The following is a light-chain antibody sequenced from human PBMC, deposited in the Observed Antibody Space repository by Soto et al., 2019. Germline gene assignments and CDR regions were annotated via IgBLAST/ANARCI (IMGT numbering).Light chain of an antibody. V-gene: IGKV1-39*01. CDR1: QSISIY. CDR2: AAT. CDR3: QQSYSTPPERT. J-gene: IGKJ1*01. Sequence: DIQMTQSPSSLSASVGDRVTITCRASQSISIYLNWYQQKPGQAPKLLIYAATRLQSGVPPRFSGSGPGTDFTLTISSLQPEDFATYYCQQSYSTPPERTFGQGTKV.